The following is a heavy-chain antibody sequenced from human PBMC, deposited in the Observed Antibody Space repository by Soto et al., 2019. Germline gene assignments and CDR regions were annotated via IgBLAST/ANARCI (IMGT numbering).Heavy chain of an antibody. CDR2: IIPIFGTA. D-gene: IGHD3-22*01. V-gene: IGHV1-69*13. Sequence: SVKVSCKASGGTFSSYAISWVRQAPGQGLEWMGGIIPIFGTANYAQKFQGRVTITADESTSTAYMELSSLRSEDTAVYYCARGSDDSSGSNWVFNNGMDVWGQGTTVTVSS. CDR1: GGTFSSYA. CDR3: ARGSDDSSGSNWVFNNGMDV. J-gene: IGHJ6*02.